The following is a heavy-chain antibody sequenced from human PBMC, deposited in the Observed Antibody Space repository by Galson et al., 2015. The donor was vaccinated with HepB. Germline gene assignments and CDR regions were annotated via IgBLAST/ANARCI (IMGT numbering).Heavy chain of an antibody. V-gene: IGHV3-7*03. CDR1: GFTFSSYW. D-gene: IGHD3-10*01. CDR2: IKQDGSEK. Sequence: SLRLSCAVSGFTFSSYWMSWVRQAPGKGLEWVANIKQDGSEKYYVDSVKGRFTISRDNAKNSLYLQMNSLRAEDTAVYYCARAHTSGSLLPDCWGQGTLVTVSS. CDR3: ARAHTSGSLLPDC. J-gene: IGHJ4*02.